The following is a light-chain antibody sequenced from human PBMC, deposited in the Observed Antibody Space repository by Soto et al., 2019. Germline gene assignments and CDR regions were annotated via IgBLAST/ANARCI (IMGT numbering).Light chain of an antibody. Sequence: VPISLPPYSLSSSLWYRGTITCRASQSISCCLAWYQQIPGKAPKLLIFAASGLESGVPSRFSGSGSGTDFTLTISSLQPEDFATYYCQQSYSSPIPFGQGRRMEIK. V-gene: IGKV1-39*01. CDR3: QQSYSSPIP. CDR1: QSISCC. CDR2: AAS. J-gene: IGKJ5*01.